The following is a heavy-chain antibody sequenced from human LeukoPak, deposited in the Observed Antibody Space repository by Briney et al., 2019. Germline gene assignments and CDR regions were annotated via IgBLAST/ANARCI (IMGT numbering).Heavy chain of an antibody. CDR3: ARGSKAAPGTFDY. CDR2: IYYTGST. Sequence: PSETLSLTCTASGGSISSYYWSWIRQPPGKGLEWIGYIYYTGSTDYNPSLKSRVAISVDTSKNQFSLKLSSVTAADTAVYYCARGSKAAPGTFDYWGQGTLVTVSS. J-gene: IGHJ4*02. CDR1: GGSISSYY. D-gene: IGHD6-13*01. V-gene: IGHV4-59*01.